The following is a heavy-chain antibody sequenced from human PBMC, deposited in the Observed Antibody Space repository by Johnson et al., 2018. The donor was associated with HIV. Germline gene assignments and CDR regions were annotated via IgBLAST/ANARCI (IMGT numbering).Heavy chain of an antibody. D-gene: IGHD1-26*01. Sequence: QVQLVESGGGVVQPGRSLRLSCAASGFTFSSNAIHWVRQAPGKGLEWVAVISYDGSNEYYADSVKGRFTISRDNSKNTLYLQMSSLRAGDTAVYYCARGRASWELYDAFEIWGQGTMVIVSS. J-gene: IGHJ3*02. CDR3: ARGRASWELYDAFEI. V-gene: IGHV3-30*04. CDR2: ISYDGSNE. CDR1: GFTFSSNA.